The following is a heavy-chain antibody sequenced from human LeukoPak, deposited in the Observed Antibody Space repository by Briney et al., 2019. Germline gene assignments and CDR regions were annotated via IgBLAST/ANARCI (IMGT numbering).Heavy chain of an antibody. Sequence: SETLSLTCTVSGGSISSYYWSWIRQPPGKGLEWIGYIYYSGSTYYNPSLKSRVTISVDTSKNQFSLKLSSVTAADTAVYYCARRSKLWYFDLWGRGTLVTVSS. CDR1: GGSISSYY. CDR3: ARRSKLWYFDL. CDR2: IYYSGST. V-gene: IGHV4-59*08. J-gene: IGHJ2*01.